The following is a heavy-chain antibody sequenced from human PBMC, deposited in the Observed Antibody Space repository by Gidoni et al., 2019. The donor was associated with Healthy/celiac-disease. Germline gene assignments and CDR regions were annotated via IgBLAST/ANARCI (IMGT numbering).Heavy chain of an antibody. D-gene: IGHD3-3*01. Sequence: RSLRLSCAASGFTFNSYAMHWVRQAPGKGLEWVAVISYDGSNKYYADSVKGRFTISRDNSKNTLYLQMNSLRAEDTAVYYCARESGRGFDYWGQGTLVTVSS. CDR2: ISYDGSNK. J-gene: IGHJ4*02. V-gene: IGHV3-30*04. CDR1: GFTFNSYA. CDR3: ARESGRGFDY.